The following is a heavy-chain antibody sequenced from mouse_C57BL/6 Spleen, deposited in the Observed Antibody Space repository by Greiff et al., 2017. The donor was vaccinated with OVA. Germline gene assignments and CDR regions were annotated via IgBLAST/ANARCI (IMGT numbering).Heavy chain of an antibody. CDR2: IYPGSGST. CDR1: GYTFTSYW. D-gene: IGHD2-4*01. V-gene: IGHV1-55*01. J-gene: IGHJ3*01. Sequence: QVQLQQPGAELVKPGASVKMSCKASGYTFTSYWITWVKQRPGQGLEWIGDIYPGSGSTNYNEKFKSKATLTVATSSSTAYMQLSSLTSEDSAVYYCARSGYDYDDGAFAYWGQGTLVTVSA. CDR3: ARSGYDYDDGAFAY.